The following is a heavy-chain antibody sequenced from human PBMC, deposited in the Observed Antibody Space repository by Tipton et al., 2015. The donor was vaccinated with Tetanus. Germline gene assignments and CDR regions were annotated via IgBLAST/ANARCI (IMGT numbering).Heavy chain of an antibody. CDR1: GFIFSSYG. D-gene: IGHD2-15*01. V-gene: IGHV3-33*01. Sequence: SLRLSCAASGFIFSSYGIHWVRQAPGKGLEWVAVSWYDGTDQYYADPVKGRFTLSRDNSKNTLYLEMNSLRAEDTALYYCAREADCSGGSCFSGDFDNWGQGTQATVSS. CDR3: AREADCSGGSCFSGDFDN. CDR2: SWYDGTDQ. J-gene: IGHJ4*02.